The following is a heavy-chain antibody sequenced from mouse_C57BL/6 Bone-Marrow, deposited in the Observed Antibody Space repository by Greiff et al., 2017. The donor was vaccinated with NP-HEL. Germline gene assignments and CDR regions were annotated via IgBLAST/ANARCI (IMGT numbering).Heavy chain of an antibody. Sequence: EVKLMESGPELVKPGDSVKISCKASGYSFTGYFMNWVMQSHGKSLEWIGRINPYNGDTFYNQKFKGKATLTVDKSSSTAHMELRSLTSEDSAVYYCARSPITTVVALDYWGQGTTLTVSS. CDR2: INPYNGDT. CDR1: GYSFTGYF. D-gene: IGHD1-1*01. CDR3: ARSPITTVVALDY. V-gene: IGHV1-20*01. J-gene: IGHJ2*01.